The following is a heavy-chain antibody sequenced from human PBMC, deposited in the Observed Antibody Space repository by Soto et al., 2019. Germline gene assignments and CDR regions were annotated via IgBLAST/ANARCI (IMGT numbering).Heavy chain of an antibody. J-gene: IGHJ3*02. CDR2: FDPEDGET. CDR1: GYTLTELS. Sequence: ASVKVSCKVSGYTLTELSMHWVRQAPGKGLEWMGGFDPEDGETIYAQKFQGRVTMTEDTSTDTAYMELSSLRSEDTAVYYCATDRAYGSGSYDAFDIWGQGTMVTVSS. CDR3: ATDRAYGSGSYDAFDI. D-gene: IGHD3-10*01. V-gene: IGHV1-24*01.